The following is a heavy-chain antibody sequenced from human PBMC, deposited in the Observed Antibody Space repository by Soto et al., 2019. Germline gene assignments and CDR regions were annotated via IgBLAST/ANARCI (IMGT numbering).Heavy chain of an antibody. CDR2: IYHSGST. Sequence: SETLSLTCAVSGGSISSSNWWSWVRQPPGKGLEWIGEIYHSGSTNYNPSLKSRVTISVDKSKNQFSLKLSSVTAADTAVYYCARDDYGSGSYYSNYYGMDVWGQGTTVTVSS. D-gene: IGHD3-10*01. CDR1: GGSISSSNW. V-gene: IGHV4-4*02. CDR3: ARDDYGSGSYYSNYYGMDV. J-gene: IGHJ6*02.